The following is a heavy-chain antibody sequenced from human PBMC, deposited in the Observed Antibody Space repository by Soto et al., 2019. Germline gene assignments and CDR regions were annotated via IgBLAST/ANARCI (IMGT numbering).Heavy chain of an antibody. Sequence: SETLSLTCTVSGGSISSYYWSWIRQPPGKGLEWIGYIYYSGSTNYNPSLKSRVTISVDTSKNQFSLKLSSVTAADTAVYYCARGFGGDFDYWGQGTLVTVSS. CDR1: GGSISSYY. V-gene: IGHV4-59*01. CDR3: ARGFGGDFDY. D-gene: IGHD3-10*01. J-gene: IGHJ4*02. CDR2: IYYSGST.